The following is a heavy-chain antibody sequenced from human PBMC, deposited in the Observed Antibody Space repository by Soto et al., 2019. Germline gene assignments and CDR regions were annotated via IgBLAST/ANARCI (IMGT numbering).Heavy chain of an antibody. J-gene: IGHJ6*02. V-gene: IGHV5-10-1*01. Sequence: GESLKISCKGSGYSFTSYWISWVRQMPGKGLEWMGRIDPSDSYTNYSPSFQGHVTISADKSISTAYLQWNSLKASDTAIYYCAASIFYYGMDVWGQGTTVTVSS. CDR2: IDPSDSYT. CDR3: AASIFYYGMDV. CDR1: GYSFTSYW.